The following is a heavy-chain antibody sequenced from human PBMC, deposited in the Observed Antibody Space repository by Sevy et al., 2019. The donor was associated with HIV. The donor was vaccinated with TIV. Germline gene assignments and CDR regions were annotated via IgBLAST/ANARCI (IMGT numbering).Heavy chain of an antibody. Sequence: GGSLRLSCAASGFTFSSYAMSWVRQAPGKGLEWVLAISGSGGSTYYADSVKGRFTISRDNSKNTLYLQMNSLRAEDTAVYYCAKDLTTTVTTCLDPWGQGTLVTVSS. V-gene: IGHV3-23*01. CDR3: AKDLTTTVTTCLDP. CDR2: ISGSGGST. CDR1: GFTFSSYA. J-gene: IGHJ5*02. D-gene: IGHD4-17*01.